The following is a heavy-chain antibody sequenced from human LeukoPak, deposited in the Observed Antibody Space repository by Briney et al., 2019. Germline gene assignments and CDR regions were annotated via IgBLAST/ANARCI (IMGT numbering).Heavy chain of an antibody. CDR3: ARGTMVRGVILIFDY. CDR1: GYSFTSYC. J-gene: IGHJ4*02. D-gene: IGHD3-10*01. CDR2: IYPGDSDT. V-gene: IGHV5-51*01. Sequence: GESLKISCKGSGYSFTSYCIGWVRQMPGKGLEWMGIIYPGDSDTRYSPSFQGQVTISADKSISTAYLQWSSLKASDTAMYYCARGTMVRGVILIFDYWGQGTLVTVSS.